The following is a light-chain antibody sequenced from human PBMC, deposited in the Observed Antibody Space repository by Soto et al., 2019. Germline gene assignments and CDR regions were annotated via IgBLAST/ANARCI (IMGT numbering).Light chain of an antibody. CDR3: QQYYGALPT. Sequence: DIVMTQSPDSLAVSLGERATINCKSSQSTLYSSNNRNYLAWYQQKPGQPLKLPVYWASTRESGVPDRFSGSGSGTDFALTIGSLQAEDVAVYYCQQYYGALPTFGQGTKVEIK. J-gene: IGKJ1*01. CDR1: QSTLYSSNNRNY. CDR2: WAS. V-gene: IGKV4-1*01.